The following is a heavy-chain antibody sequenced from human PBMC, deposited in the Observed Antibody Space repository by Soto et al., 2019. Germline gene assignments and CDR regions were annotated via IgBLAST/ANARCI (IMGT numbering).Heavy chain of an antibody. CDR2: ISWDGGST. Sequence: GGSLRLSCAASGFTFDDYAMHWVRQAPGKGLEWVSLISWDGGSTYYADSVKGRFTISRDNSKNSLYLQMNSLRAEDTALYYCAKDIEYGSGRSQYYYGMDVWGQGTTVTVSS. CDR3: AKDIEYGSGRSQYYYGMDV. D-gene: IGHD3-10*01. CDR1: GFTFDDYA. J-gene: IGHJ6*02. V-gene: IGHV3-43D*04.